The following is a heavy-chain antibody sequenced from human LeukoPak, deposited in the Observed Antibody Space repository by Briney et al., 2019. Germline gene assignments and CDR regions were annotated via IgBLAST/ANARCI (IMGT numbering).Heavy chain of an antibody. Sequence: ASLKVSCNISGYTLTDFSMHWVRQAPGKGLEWMGGFNREDDEAIYAPHFQGRVTVTEGTSTDTAYMELSSLRADDTAVYYCATLDSYYDNSGRPLVPDWGQGTLVTVSS. CDR2: FNREDDEA. CDR3: ATLDSYYDNSGRPLVPD. D-gene: IGHD3-22*01. J-gene: IGHJ4*02. CDR1: GYTLTDFS. V-gene: IGHV1-24*01.